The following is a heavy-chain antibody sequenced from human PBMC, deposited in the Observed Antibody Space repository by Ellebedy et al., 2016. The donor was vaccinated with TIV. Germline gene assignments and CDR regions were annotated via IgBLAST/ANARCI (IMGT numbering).Heavy chain of an antibody. CDR2: IWYDGSNK. CDR3: ARDEMPPPIAAAGDYYYYGMDV. CDR1: GFTFSSYG. V-gene: IGHV3-33*01. D-gene: IGHD6-13*01. J-gene: IGHJ6*02. Sequence: GESLKISCAASGFTFSSYGMHWVRQAPGKGLEWVAIIWYDGSNKYYADSVKGRLTISRDNSKNTLYLQMNSLRAEDTAVYFCARDEMPPPIAAAGDYYYYGMDVWGQGTTVTVSS.